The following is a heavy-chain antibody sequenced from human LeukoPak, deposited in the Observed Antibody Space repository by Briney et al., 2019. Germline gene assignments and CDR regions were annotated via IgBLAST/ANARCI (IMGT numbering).Heavy chain of an antibody. CDR2: ISAYNGNT. Sequence: ASVKVSCKASGYTFTSYGISWVRQAPGQGLEWMGWISAYNGNTNYAQKLQGRVTMTTDTSTSTAYMELRSLRSDDTAVYYCARDPRYSSSSGQNYYYYGMDVWGQGTTVTVSS. D-gene: IGHD6-6*01. J-gene: IGHJ6*02. CDR3: ARDPRYSSSSGQNYYYYGMDV. V-gene: IGHV1-18*01. CDR1: GYTFTSYG.